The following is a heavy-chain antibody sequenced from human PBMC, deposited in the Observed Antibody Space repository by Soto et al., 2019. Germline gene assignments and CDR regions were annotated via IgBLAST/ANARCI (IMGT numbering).Heavy chain of an antibody. CDR3: VGYNWNYANY. CDR2: IAPDGTTT. D-gene: IGHD1-7*01. V-gene: IGHV3-74*03. Sequence: PGGSLRLSCVASGFTFSNYFMYWVRQAPGKGLLWVSRIAPDGTTTAYADSVRGRFTVSRHNAESTLFLQMNSLRAEDTALYYCVGYNWNYANYWGQGTLVTVSS. J-gene: IGHJ4*02. CDR1: GFTFSNYF.